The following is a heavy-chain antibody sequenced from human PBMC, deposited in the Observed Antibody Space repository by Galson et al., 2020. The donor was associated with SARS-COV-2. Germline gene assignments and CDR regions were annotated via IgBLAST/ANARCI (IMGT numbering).Heavy chain of an antibody. V-gene: IGHV5-51*01. J-gene: IGHJ4*02. CDR1: GYKFGDYW. CDR3: TRERGPNCGGYCYRTFYS. D-gene: IGHD2-21*01. CDR2: IYPRDSDT. Sequence: GESLKISCKGSGYKFGDYWIGWVRQMPGKGLEWMGIIYPRDSDTTYSPSFQGQVTISADKSTSTADLQCNSLQAADTAMYYCTRERGPNCGGYCYRTFYSWGQETLVTVST.